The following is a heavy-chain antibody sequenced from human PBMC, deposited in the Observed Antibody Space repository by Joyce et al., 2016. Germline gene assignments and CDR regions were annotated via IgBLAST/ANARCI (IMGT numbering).Heavy chain of an antibody. CDR3: AKDKGGFGVVISSYLDY. CDR1: GFTFDDYT. CDR2: ISWDGGST. D-gene: IGHD3-3*01. V-gene: IGHV3-43*01. J-gene: IGHJ4*02. Sequence: EVQLVESGGVVVQPGGSLRLSCAASGFTFDDYTMHRVRQGPGKGLEWGSLISWDGGSTYYADSVKGRFPITRDNSKNSLYLQMNSLRTEDTALYYCAKDKGGFGVVISSYLDYWGQGTLVTVSS.